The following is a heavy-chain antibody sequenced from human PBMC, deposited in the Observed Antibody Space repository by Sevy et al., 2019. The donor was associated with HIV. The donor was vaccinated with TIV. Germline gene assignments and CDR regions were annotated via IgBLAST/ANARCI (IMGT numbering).Heavy chain of an antibody. V-gene: IGHV4-31*01. CDR1: GGSISSGGYY. Sequence: SETLSLTCTVSGGSISSGGYYWSWIRQHPGQGLEWIGYIYYSGSTYYNPSLRSPVTISVDTCKNRFSLKLSSVTAAEPAVYYCAREQTYYDFGSGYYFVRDWFDPWGQGTLVTVSS. CDR3: AREQTYYDFGSGYYFVRDWFDP. D-gene: IGHD3-3*01. CDR2: IYYSGST. J-gene: IGHJ5*02.